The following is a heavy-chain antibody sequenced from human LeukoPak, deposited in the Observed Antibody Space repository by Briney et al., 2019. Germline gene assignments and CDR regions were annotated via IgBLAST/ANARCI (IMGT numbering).Heavy chain of an antibody. J-gene: IGHJ4*02. CDR3: ARNAMRGWDYDY. CDR2: IKEDGSQK. CDR1: GLTFSSFW. Sequence: GGSLRLSCAASGLTFSSFWMTWVRQAPGKGLEWVANIKEDGSQKHYVDSVKGRLTISRDKAKNPMYMQMNSLRADDTSVYYCARNAMRGWDYDYWGQGTLVTVSS. V-gene: IGHV3-7*01. D-gene: IGHD1-26*01.